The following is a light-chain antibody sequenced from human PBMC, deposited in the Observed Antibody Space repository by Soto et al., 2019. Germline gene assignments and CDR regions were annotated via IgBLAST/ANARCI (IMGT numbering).Light chain of an antibody. J-gene: IGKJ4*01. CDR1: QGVGSN. Sequence: LSPGESATLSCRASQGVGSNLAWYQQKPGRAPRLLIYDASNRATGIPARFSGSGSGTDFTLTISSLEPEDFAVYYCQQRSSWPLTFGGVTKVAIK. V-gene: IGKV3-11*01. CDR3: QQRSSWPLT. CDR2: DAS.